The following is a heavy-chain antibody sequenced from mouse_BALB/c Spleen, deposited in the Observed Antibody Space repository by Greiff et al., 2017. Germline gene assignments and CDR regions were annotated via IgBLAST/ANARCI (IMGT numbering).Heavy chain of an antibody. J-gene: IGHJ3*01. V-gene: IGHV1-82*01. D-gene: IGHD1-1*01. CDR2: IYPGDGDT. CDR3: ARPTVVDAFAY. Sequence: VQLQQSGPELVKPGASVKISCKASGYAFSSSWMNWVKQRPGQGLEWIGRIYPGDGDTNYNGKFKGKATLTADKSSSTAYMQLSSLTSVDSAVYFCARPTVVDAFAYWGQGTLVTVSA. CDR1: GYAFSSSW.